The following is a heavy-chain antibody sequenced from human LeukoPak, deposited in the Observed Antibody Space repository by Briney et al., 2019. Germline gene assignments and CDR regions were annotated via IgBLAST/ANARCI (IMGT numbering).Heavy chain of an antibody. V-gene: IGHV3-21*04. D-gene: IGHD3-22*01. CDR1: GFTFSSYN. Sequence: PGGSLRLSCAASGFTFSSYNMNWVRQAPGKGLDWVSSISTTSTYISYTDSVKGRFTISRDNAKNSLYLQMNSLRAEDTALYYCAKDIGYDSSGYTNVFDIWGQGTMVTVSS. CDR2: ISTTSTYI. J-gene: IGHJ3*02. CDR3: AKDIGYDSSGYTNVFDI.